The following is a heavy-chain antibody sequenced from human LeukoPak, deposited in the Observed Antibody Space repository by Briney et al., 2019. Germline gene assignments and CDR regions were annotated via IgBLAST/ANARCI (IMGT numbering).Heavy chain of an antibody. Sequence: GGSLRLSCAASGFTFSSYWMSWVRQAPGKGLEWVANIKQDGSEKYYVDSVKGRFTISRDNAKNSLYLQMNSLRAEDTAVYYCARTNCSGGSCSGHFDYWGQGTLVTVSS. V-gene: IGHV3-7*01. CDR3: ARTNCSGGSCSGHFDY. J-gene: IGHJ4*02. CDR2: IKQDGSEK. D-gene: IGHD2-15*01. CDR1: GFTFSSYW.